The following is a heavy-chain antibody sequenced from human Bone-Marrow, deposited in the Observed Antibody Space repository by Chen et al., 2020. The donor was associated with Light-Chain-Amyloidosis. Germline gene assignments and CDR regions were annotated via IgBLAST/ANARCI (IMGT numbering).Heavy chain of an antibody. Sequence: VQLQQSGPGLVKPSQTLSLTCTVSGCSISSGGYFWSWIRQHPGRDLQFLGYIYHSGSTYYNLSLKSRISISRDTSKNEFSLKMTSVTAADTAVYYCARGLSGDNWFDPWGQGTLVTVSS. CDR2: IYHSGST. V-gene: IGHV4-31*03. D-gene: IGHD3-3*02. CDR3: ARGLSGDNWFDP. J-gene: IGHJ5*02. CDR1: GCSISSGGYF.